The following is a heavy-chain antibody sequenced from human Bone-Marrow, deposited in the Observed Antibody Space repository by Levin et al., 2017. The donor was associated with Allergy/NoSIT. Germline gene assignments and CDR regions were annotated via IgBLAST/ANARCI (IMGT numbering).Heavy chain of an antibody. V-gene: IGHV3-48*03. CDR1: GFTFSSYE. CDR3: TRGLSYYDILSRYYHMDV. D-gene: IGHD3-9*01. CDR2: INYSGSSK. Sequence: GGSLRLSCAASGFTFSSYEMNWVRQAPGKGLEWVSYINYSGSSKYYADSVKGRFTVSRDNAKNSLYLQMTSLRAEDTAVYYCTRGLSYYDILSRYYHMDVWGEGTTVTVSS. J-gene: IGHJ6*03.